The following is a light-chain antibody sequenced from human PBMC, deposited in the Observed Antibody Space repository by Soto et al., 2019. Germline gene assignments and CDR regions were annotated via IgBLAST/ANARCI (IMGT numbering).Light chain of an antibody. Sequence: DVQMTQSHSTLSGSVGDRVTITCRASQTISSWLAWYQQKPGKAPKLLIYKASTLKSGVPSRFSGSGSGTEFTLTISSLQPDDFAPYYCQHYNSYSEPFGQGANVDVK. CDR2: KAS. CDR1: QTISSW. V-gene: IGKV1-5*03. J-gene: IGKJ1*01. CDR3: QHYNSYSEP.